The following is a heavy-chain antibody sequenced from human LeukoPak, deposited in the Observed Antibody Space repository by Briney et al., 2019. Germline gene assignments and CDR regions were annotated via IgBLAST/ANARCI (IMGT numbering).Heavy chain of an antibody. V-gene: IGHV3-30*03. J-gene: IGHJ6*02. CDR3: ARAMTATSYYYYGMDV. D-gene: IGHD2-21*02. CDR2: ISYDGSNK. Sequence: GGSLRLSCAASGFTFSSYGMHWVRQAPGKGLEGVAVISYDGSNKYYADSVKGRFTISRDNSKNTLYLQMNSLRAEDTAVYYCARAMTATSYYYYGMDVWGQGTTVTVSS. CDR1: GFTFSSYG.